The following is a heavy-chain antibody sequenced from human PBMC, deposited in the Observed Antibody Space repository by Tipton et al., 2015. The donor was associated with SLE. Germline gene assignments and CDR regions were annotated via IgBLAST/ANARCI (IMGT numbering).Heavy chain of an antibody. Sequence: TLSLTCTVSGGSISSYYWGWIRQPPGKGLEWIGSIYYSGSTYYSPSLKSRVTISVDTSKNQFSLKLSSVTAADTAVYYCARLHWYYYDSSGADYWGQGTLVTVSS. CDR3: ARLHWYYYDSSGADY. J-gene: IGHJ4*02. CDR2: IYYSGST. CDR1: GGSISSYY. V-gene: IGHV4-39*01. D-gene: IGHD3-22*01.